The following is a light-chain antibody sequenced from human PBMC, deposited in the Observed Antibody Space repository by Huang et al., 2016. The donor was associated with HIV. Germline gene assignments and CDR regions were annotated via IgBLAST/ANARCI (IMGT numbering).Light chain of an antibody. CDR1: QGISSY. CDR3: QQLNSYPRT. CDR2: AAA. J-gene: IGKJ1*01. V-gene: IGKV1-9*01. Sequence: IQLTQSPSSLSASVGDRVTTTFRASQGISSYLAWYQQKPGKAPKLLIYAAATLQSGVPSMFSGSGSGTDFTLTISSLQPEDFATYYCQQLNSYPRTFGPGTKVEIK.